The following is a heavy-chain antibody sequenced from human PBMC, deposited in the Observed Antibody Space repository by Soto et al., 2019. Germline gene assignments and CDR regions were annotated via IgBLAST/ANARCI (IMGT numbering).Heavy chain of an antibody. CDR2: ITKKPDNYTT. J-gene: IGHJ4*02. Sequence: PGGSLRLSCAASGFTFSDHHMDWVRQAPGKGLEWVGRITKKPDNYTTQYAASVKDRFTISRDDSKSSVYLQMNSLKSADTAVYFCATVLGGYSGSRGPFDLWGQGTLVTVSS. CDR3: ATVLGGYSGSRGPFDL. D-gene: IGHD1-26*01. V-gene: IGHV3-72*01. CDR1: GFTFSDHH.